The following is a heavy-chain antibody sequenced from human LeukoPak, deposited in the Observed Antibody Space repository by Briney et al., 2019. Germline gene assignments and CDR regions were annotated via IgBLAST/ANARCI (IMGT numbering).Heavy chain of an antibody. Sequence: SETLSLTCTVSGGSISSYYWSWIRQPAGKGLKWIGRIYTSGSTNYNPSLKSRVTMSVDTSKNQFSLKLSSVTAADTAVYYCARVSSGITGTTYYYYMDVWGKGTTVTVSS. CDR1: GGSISSYY. CDR3: ARVSSGITGTTYYYYMDV. CDR2: IYTSGST. D-gene: IGHD1-20*01. V-gene: IGHV4-4*07. J-gene: IGHJ6*03.